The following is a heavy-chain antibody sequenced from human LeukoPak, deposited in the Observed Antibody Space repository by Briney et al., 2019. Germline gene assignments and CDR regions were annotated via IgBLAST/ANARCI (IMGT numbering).Heavy chain of an antibody. CDR3: ARDQAVAFDY. Sequence: AASVKVSCKASGYTFTNYGISWVRQAPGLGLEWMGWISIYNGNTDYAQKLRGRVTMTTDTSTSTAYMELRSLRSDDTAVYYCARDQAVAFDYWGQGTLVTVSS. CDR1: GYTFTNYG. V-gene: IGHV1-18*01. CDR2: ISIYNGNT. D-gene: IGHD6-19*01. J-gene: IGHJ4*02.